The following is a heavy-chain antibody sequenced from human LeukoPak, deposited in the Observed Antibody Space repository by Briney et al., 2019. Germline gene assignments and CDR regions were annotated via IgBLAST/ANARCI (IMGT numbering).Heavy chain of an antibody. D-gene: IGHD6-6*01. CDR1: GGTFSSYA. CDR2: IIPIFGTA. Sequence: GASVKVSCKASGGTFSSYAISWVRQAPGQGLEWMGGIIPIFGTANYAQRFQGRVTITTDESTSTAYMELSSLRSEDTAVYYCARGKRGSFYYYMDVWGKGTTVTVSS. J-gene: IGHJ6*03. V-gene: IGHV1-69*05. CDR3: ARGKRGSFYYYMDV.